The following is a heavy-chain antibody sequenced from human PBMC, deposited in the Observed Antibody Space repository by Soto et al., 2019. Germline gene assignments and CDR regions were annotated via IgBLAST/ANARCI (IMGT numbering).Heavy chain of an antibody. V-gene: IGHV1-69*13. Sequence: SVKVSCKASGGTFSSYAISWVRQAPGQGLEWMGGIIPIFGTANYAQKFQGRVTITADESTSTAYMELSSMRSEDTAVYYCARAVLLIAARSRGAFDIWGQGTMVTVSS. D-gene: IGHD6-6*01. CDR1: GGTFSSYA. CDR3: ARAVLLIAARSRGAFDI. J-gene: IGHJ3*02. CDR2: IIPIFGTA.